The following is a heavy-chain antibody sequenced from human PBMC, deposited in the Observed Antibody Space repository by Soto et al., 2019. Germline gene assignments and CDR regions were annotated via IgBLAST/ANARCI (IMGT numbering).Heavy chain of an antibody. Sequence: QVQLVESGGGVVQPGRSLRLSCAASGFTFSTYAMHWVRQAPGKGLEWVADISYDGSYRHYADSLKGRFTISRDNSKNPVYLLMTSLRAEDTAVYYWAKPSYPWFGEFYGIDVWGQGTTVTVSS. J-gene: IGHJ6*02. CDR1: GFTFSTYA. D-gene: IGHD3-10*01. CDR2: ISYDGSYR. CDR3: AKPSYPWFGEFYGIDV. V-gene: IGHV3-30*18.